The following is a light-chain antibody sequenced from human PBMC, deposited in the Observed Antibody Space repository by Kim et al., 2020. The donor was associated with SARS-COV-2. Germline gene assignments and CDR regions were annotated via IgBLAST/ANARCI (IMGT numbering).Light chain of an antibody. CDR1: QGIRDY. CDR3: QQLDSYPRVT. V-gene: IGKV1-9*01. J-gene: IGKJ5*01. Sequence: PVGDRVTITCRASQGIRDYLAWYQQKPGKAPRLLIYAASTLQSGVPSRFSGSGSGTEFSLTIRSLQPEDFATYYCQQLDSYPRVTFGLGTRLEIK. CDR2: AAS.